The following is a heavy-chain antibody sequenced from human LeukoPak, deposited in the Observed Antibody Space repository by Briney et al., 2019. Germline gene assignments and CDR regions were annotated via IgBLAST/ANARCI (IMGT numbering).Heavy chain of an antibody. CDR2: ISSSSRTI. Sequence: PGGSLRLSCAASGFXFSSYSINWVRQAPGKGLEWVSYISSSSRTIHYADSVKGRFTISRDYSKNTLYLQMNSLRAEDTAVYYCAKGLSRELLSDFDYWGQGTLVTVSS. CDR3: AKGLSRELLSDFDY. D-gene: IGHD3-10*01. CDR1: GFXFSSYS. J-gene: IGHJ4*02. V-gene: IGHV3-48*01.